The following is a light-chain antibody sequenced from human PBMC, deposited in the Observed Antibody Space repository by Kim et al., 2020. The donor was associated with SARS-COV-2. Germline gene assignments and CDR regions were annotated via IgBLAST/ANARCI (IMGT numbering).Light chain of an antibody. Sequence: ALGQTVRITCQGDSLRSYYASWDQQKPGQAPVLVFYGKNNRPSGIPDRFSGSYSGNTASLTITAAQAEDEADYYCNSRESSANHWMFGGGTQLTVL. V-gene: IGLV3-19*01. CDR2: GKN. J-gene: IGLJ3*02. CDR1: SLRSYY. CDR3: NSRESSANHWM.